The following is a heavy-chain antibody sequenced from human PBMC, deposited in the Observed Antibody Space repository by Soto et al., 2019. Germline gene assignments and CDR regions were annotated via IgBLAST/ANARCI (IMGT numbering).Heavy chain of an antibody. CDR2: VSAYNGNT. J-gene: IGHJ6*02. Sequence: QVQLVQSGAEVKKPGASVKVSCKASGYTFTSYGISWVRQAPGQGLVWMGWVSAYNGNTNYAQKLQGRVTMTTDTSTSTAYMELGSRRSADTAVYCCARGGSTNNYCSYGMDVCGQGTTDTVSS. CDR3: ARGGSTNNYCSYGMDV. CDR1: GYTFTSYG. V-gene: IGHV1-18*01. D-gene: IGHD2-2*01.